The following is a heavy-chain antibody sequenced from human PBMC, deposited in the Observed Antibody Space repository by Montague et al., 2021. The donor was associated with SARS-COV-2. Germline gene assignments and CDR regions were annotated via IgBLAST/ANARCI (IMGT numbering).Heavy chain of an antibody. D-gene: IGHD2-15*01. CDR2: VYYSGST. CDR1: GGSISTYY. Sequence: SETLSLTCSVSGGSISTYYWSWILQPPGKGLEWIGYVYYSGSTNYNHSLHSRVTTSIDTSKNQFSLVLSSVTAADMAAYYCASLGGYCTGGSCYYVYWGQGTLVTVSS. J-gene: IGHJ4*02. CDR3: ASLGGYCTGGSCYYVY. V-gene: IGHV4-59*01.